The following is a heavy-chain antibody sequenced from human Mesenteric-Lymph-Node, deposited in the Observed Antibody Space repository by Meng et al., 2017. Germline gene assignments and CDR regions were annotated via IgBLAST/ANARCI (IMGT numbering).Heavy chain of an antibody. CDR1: GGSFSGYY. Sequence: QVQLQQWGAGLLKPSETLSLTGAVYGGSFSGYYWSWIRQPPGKGLEWIGEINHSGDTNYNPSLKSRVVISVDRSKNQFSLNLSSVTAADTAVYYCGRDQGRQLINHWGQGTLVTVSS. V-gene: IGHV4-34*01. CDR3: GRDQGRQLINH. CDR2: INHSGDT. J-gene: IGHJ4*02. D-gene: IGHD1-1*01.